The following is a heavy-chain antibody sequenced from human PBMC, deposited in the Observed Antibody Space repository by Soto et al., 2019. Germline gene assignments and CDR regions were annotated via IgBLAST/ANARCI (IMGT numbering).Heavy chain of an antibody. CDR3: SRRGCGSTACYHHYYYYHTMDV. Sequence: VQLLQSGAAVKKPGASVKVSCKASGYTFTSYDIIWVRQAHGQGLEWMGRISGHNGNTNYAQKVQGRVTMTTDTSTNTGYKQLSSLRSDEPAAYYCSRRGCGSTACYHHYYYYHTMDVWGQGTTVTVSS. CDR1: GYTFTSYD. J-gene: IGHJ6*02. V-gene: IGHV1-18*01. D-gene: IGHD2-2*01. CDR2: ISGHNGNT.